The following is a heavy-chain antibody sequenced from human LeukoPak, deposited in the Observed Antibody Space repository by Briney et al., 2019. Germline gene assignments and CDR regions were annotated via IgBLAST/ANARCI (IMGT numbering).Heavy chain of an antibody. V-gene: IGHV4-34*01. D-gene: IGHD6-13*01. CDR1: GGSFSGYY. CDR3: ASWYSSSASPSDY. CDR2: INHSGST. J-gene: IGHJ4*02. Sequence: SETLSLTCAVYGGSFSGYYWSWIRQPPGKGLEWIGEINHSGSTNYNPSLKSRVTLSVDTSKNQFSLKLSSVTAADTAVYYCASWYSSSASPSDYWGQGTLVTVSS.